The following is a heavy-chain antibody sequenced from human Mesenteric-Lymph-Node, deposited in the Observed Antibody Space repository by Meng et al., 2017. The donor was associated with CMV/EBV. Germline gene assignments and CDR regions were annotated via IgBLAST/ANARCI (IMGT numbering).Heavy chain of an antibody. CDR3: ARALTYYGSGSYHGKYYYFDY. J-gene: IGHJ4*02. V-gene: IGHV1-2*06. CDR1: TDYY. Sequence: TDYYMHWVRQAPGQGLEWLERISPNSGGTNCAQKFQDRVTMTRDTSISTAYMELSRLRSDDTAVYYCARALTYYGSGSYHGKYYYFDYWGQGTLVTVSS. CDR2: ISPNSGGT. D-gene: IGHD3-10*01.